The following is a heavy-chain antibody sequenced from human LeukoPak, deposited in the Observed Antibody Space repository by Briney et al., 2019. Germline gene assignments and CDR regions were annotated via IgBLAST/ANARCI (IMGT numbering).Heavy chain of an antibody. V-gene: IGHV1-2*02. CDR1: GYMFTGYY. D-gene: IGHD2-21*02. Sequence: ASVKVSCKASGYMFTGYYMHWVRQAPGQGLEWMGWINPNSGGTNYAQKFQGRVTMTRDTSISTAYMELSSLRSDDTAVYYCARGYCSGNCFTLFDYWGQGTLVTVSS. CDR2: INPNSGGT. J-gene: IGHJ4*02. CDR3: ARGYCSGNCFTLFDY.